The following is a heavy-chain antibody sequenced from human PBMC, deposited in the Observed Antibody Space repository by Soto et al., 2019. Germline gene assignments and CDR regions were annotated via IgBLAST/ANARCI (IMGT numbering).Heavy chain of an antibody. CDR2: MYYNGNI. J-gene: IGHJ5*02. Sequence: SETLSLTCNVSGGSISNYYWTWIRQSPEKGLEWIGYMYYNGNINYNPSLKSRVTIPIDTSKNQFSLTLKSVSAADTAVYYCASGGNWFDPWGQGVLVTVSS. D-gene: IGHD3-16*01. CDR3: ASGGNWFDP. CDR1: GGSISNYY. V-gene: IGHV4-59*01.